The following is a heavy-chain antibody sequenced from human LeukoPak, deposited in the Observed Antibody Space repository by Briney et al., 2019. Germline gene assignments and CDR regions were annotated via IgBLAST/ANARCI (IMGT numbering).Heavy chain of an antibody. Sequence: GGSLRLSCAASGFTVSSNYMHWVRQAPGKGLEWVSVIYSGGRTYYAESVKGRFTISSDSSTNTLFLQMNSLRAEDTALYYCARDFSEDPYCGGDCYGYWGQGTLVTVSS. J-gene: IGHJ4*02. CDR2: IYSGGRT. V-gene: IGHV3-66*01. CDR3: ARDFSEDPYCGGDCYGY. D-gene: IGHD2-21*02. CDR1: GFTVSSNY.